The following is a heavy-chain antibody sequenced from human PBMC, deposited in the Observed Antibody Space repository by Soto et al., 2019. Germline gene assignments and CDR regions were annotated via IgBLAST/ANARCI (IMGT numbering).Heavy chain of an antibody. CDR3: ARDMVRGVRLADY. CDR1: GYTFTIYG. J-gene: IGHJ4*02. CDR2: ISAYNGNT. V-gene: IGHV1-18*04. D-gene: IGHD3-10*01. Sequence: ASVNASCKAPGYTFTIYGISWLRQAPGQGLEWMGWISAYNGNTNYAQKLQGRVTMTTDTSTSTAYMEVRSLRSDDTAVYYCARDMVRGVRLADYWGQGTLVTVS.